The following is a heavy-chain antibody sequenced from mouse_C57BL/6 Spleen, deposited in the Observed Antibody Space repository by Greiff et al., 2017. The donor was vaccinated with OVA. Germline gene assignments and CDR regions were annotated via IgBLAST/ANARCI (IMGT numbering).Heavy chain of an antibody. CDR2: INPNNGGT. Sequence: VQLQQSGPELVKPGASVKMSCKASGYTFTDYNMHWVKQSHGKSLEWIGYINPNNGGTSYNQKFKGKATLTVNKSSSTAYMELRSLTSEDSAVYYCARGGVYGYDFDYWGQGTTLTVSS. CDR1: GYTFTDYN. CDR3: ARGGVYGYDFDY. D-gene: IGHD2-2*01. J-gene: IGHJ2*01. V-gene: IGHV1-22*01.